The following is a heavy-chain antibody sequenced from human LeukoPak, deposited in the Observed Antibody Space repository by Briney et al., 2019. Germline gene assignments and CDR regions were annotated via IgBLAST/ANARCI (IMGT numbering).Heavy chain of an antibody. CDR2: IKRDGSVE. CDR1: GFSFSSYW. J-gene: IGHJ4*02. D-gene: IGHD5-12*01. V-gene: IGHV3-7*01. Sequence: PGGSLRLSCAASGFSFSSYWMTWVRQTPGKGLEWVANIKRDGSVEYYVDSVKGRFTISRDNTKNSLHLQMSSLRADDTAMYYCARDFMGESGYAGYWGQGTLVIVSS. CDR3: ARDFMGESGYAGY.